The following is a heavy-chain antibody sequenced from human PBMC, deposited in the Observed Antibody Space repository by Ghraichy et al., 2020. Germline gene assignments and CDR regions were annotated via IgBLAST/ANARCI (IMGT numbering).Heavy chain of an antibody. CDR1: GFTFSSYN. D-gene: IGHD6-19*01. CDR3: ASRIAVAGTAAFDI. J-gene: IGHJ3*02. V-gene: IGHV3-21*01. CDR2: ISSSSNYI. Sequence: RGSLRLSCAASGFTFSSYNMNWVRQAPGKGLEWVSSISSSSNYIYYADSVKGRFTISRDNAKNSLYLQMNSLRAEDTAVYYCASRIAVAGTAAFDIWGQGTMVTVSS.